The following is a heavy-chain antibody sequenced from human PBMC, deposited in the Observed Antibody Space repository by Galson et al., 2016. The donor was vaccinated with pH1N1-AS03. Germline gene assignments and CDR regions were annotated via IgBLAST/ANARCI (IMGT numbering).Heavy chain of an antibody. J-gene: IGHJ3*01. CDR1: GGSVSSNTW. CDR2: IHHRGTI. CDR3: ARKDLQNRWELLRGPFDV. D-gene: IGHD4-23*01. Sequence: SETLSLTCDVSGGSVSSNTWWSWVRQPPGKGLEWIGEIHHRGTINYNPSLKSRVIISIDKSKNHFSLNLSPVTAADTAVYYCARKDLQNRWELLRGPFDVWGQGTMVTVSS. V-gene: IGHV4-4*02.